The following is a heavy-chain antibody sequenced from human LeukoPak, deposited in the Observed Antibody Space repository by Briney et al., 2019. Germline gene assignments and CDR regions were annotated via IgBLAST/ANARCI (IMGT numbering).Heavy chain of an antibody. V-gene: IGHV5-51*01. CDR2: MYLGDFDT. Sequence: GESLKISCKGSGYSFTSYWIGWVRQMPGKGLEWMGIMYLGDFDTRYNPSFQGQITISADKSTSTAYLQWSSLRASDTAMYYCARLGGIGFPGWLDPWGQGTLVTVSS. CDR1: GYSFTSYW. CDR3: ARLGGIGFPGWLDP. J-gene: IGHJ5*02. D-gene: IGHD2-15*01.